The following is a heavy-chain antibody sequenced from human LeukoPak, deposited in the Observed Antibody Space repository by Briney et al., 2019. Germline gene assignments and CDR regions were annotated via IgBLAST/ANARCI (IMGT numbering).Heavy chain of an antibody. CDR3: ARRKYGYHYYYMDV. V-gene: IGHV3-64*01. Sequence: GGSLRLSCAASGFTFISYAMHWVRQAPGKGLEYVSAISSNGGSTYYANSVKGRFTIPRDNSKNTLYLQMGSLRAEDMAVYYCARRKYGYHYYYMDVWGKGTTVTVSS. J-gene: IGHJ6*03. CDR2: ISSNGGST. CDR1: GFTFISYA. D-gene: IGHD3-10*01.